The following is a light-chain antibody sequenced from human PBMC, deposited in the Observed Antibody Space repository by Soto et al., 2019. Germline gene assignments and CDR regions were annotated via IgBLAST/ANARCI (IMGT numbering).Light chain of an antibody. J-gene: IGKJ1*01. CDR3: QHYNSYSEA. CDR1: QGIRND. Sequence: IQMTQSPSSPSASVGDRVTIXXRASQGIRNDLGWYQQKPGKAPKIXIYAASSLQSGVPSRFSGSGSGTDFTLTISSLQPEDFATYYCQHYNSYSEAFGQGTKVDIK. V-gene: IGKV1-6*01. CDR2: AAS.